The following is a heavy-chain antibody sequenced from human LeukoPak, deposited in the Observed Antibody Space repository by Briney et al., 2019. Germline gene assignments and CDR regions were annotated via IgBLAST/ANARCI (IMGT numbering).Heavy chain of an antibody. V-gene: IGHV3-66*01. Sequence: GGSPRLSCAASGFTVSSNYMSWVRQAPGKGLEWVSVIYSGGSTYYADSVKGRFTISRDNSKNTLYLQMNSLRAEDTAVYYCARGPSRYYYYGMDVWGQGTTVTVSS. J-gene: IGHJ6*02. CDR2: IYSGGST. CDR3: ARGPSRYYYYGMDV. CDR1: GFTVSSNY.